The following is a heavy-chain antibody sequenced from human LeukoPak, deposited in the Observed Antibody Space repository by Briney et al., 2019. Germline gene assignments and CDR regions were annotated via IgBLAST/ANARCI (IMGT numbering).Heavy chain of an antibody. CDR3: AKGSGRGYSYGLDN. CDR1: GFTFSSYA. V-gene: IGHV3-23*01. Sequence: QPGGSLRLSCAASGFTFSSYAMHWVRQAPGKGLEWVSVISSSGGSTYYADSVKGRFTISRDSSKNTLYLQMNSLRAEDTALYYCAKGSGRGYSYGLDNWGQGTLVTVSS. CDR2: ISSSGGST. D-gene: IGHD5-18*01. J-gene: IGHJ4*02.